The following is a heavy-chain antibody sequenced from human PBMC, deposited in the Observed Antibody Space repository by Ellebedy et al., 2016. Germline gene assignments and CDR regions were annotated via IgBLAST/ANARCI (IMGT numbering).Heavy chain of an antibody. CDR1: GFTFHDYA. CDR2: IIWNSGSK. V-gene: IGHV3-9*01. CDR3: AKDRDRWSNFDY. J-gene: IGHJ4*02. D-gene: IGHD4-23*01. Sequence: GGSLRLSXVASGFTFHDYAMHWVRQAPGKGLEWVSNIIWNSGSKDYADSVKGRFTISRDNAKNSLYLQMNSLRAEDTAFYYCAKDRDRWSNFDYWGQGILVTVSS.